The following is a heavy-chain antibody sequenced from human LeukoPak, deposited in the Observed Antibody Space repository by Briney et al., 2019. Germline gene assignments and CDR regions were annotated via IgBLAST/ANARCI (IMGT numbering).Heavy chain of an antibody. D-gene: IGHD1-26*01. Sequence: GGSLRLSCAASGFTFSSYGMHWVRQAPGKGLEWVAFIRYDGSNKYYADSVKGRFTISRDNSKNTLYLQVNSLRAEDTAVYYCAKGIVGATISSRFDYWGQGTLVTVSS. CDR2: IRYDGSNK. CDR1: GFTFSSYG. V-gene: IGHV3-30*02. J-gene: IGHJ4*02. CDR3: AKGIVGATISSRFDY.